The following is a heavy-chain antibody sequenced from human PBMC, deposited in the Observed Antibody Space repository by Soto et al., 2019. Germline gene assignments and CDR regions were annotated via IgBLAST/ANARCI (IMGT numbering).Heavy chain of an antibody. Sequence: QVQLQESGPGLVKPSETLSLTCTVSGGSISSYYWSWIRQPAGKGLEWIGRIYTSGRTNYNPSLKSRVTMSVDTSKNQFSLKLSSVTAADTAVYYCARDRRHGYCSGGSCYGSPNWFDPWGQGTLVTVSS. CDR3: ARDRRHGYCSGGSCYGSPNWFDP. CDR1: GGSISSYY. D-gene: IGHD2-15*01. V-gene: IGHV4-4*07. J-gene: IGHJ5*02. CDR2: IYTSGRT.